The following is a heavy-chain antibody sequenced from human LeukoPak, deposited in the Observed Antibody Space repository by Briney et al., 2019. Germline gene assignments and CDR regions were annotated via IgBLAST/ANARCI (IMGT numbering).Heavy chain of an antibody. CDR1: GFTFSSYN. V-gene: IGHV3-21*06. Sequence: PGGSLRLSCAASGFTFSSYNMKWVRQAPGKGLEWVSFISTTSTYKYYEDYVKGRFTVSRDNSKNLLYLQMDSLRVEDTAVYYCASAGTCSSTSCDGGIEYWGQGTLVTVSS. CDR2: ISTTSTYK. CDR3: ASAGTCSSTSCDGGIEY. J-gene: IGHJ4*02. D-gene: IGHD2-2*01.